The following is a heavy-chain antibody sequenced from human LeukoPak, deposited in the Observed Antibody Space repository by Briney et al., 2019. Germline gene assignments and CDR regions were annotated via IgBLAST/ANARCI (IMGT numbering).Heavy chain of an antibody. Sequence: GGSLRLSCVVSGITFSSSNMNWVRQAPGRGLEWVSSITGDGSYIYYADSVKGRFTISRDNAKNSLSLQMNSLRAEDTAVYYCATEKNYGDYNAYGMDVWGQGTTVIVSS. CDR2: ITGDGSYI. J-gene: IGHJ6*02. CDR1: GITFSSSN. D-gene: IGHD4-17*01. V-gene: IGHV3-21*01. CDR3: ATEKNYGDYNAYGMDV.